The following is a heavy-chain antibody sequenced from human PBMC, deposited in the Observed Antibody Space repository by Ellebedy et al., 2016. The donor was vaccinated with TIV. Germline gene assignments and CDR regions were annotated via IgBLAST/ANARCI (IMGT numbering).Heavy chain of an antibody. Sequence: GGSLRLSXAASGFTFSSYAMSWVRQAPGKGLEWVSAISGSGGSTYYADSVKGRFTISRDNSKNTLYLQMNSLRAEDTAVYYCAKQKWGDSSGYHNWGQGTLVTVSS. J-gene: IGHJ4*02. CDR1: GFTFSSYA. D-gene: IGHD3-22*01. V-gene: IGHV3-23*01. CDR3: AKQKWGDSSGYHN. CDR2: ISGSGGST.